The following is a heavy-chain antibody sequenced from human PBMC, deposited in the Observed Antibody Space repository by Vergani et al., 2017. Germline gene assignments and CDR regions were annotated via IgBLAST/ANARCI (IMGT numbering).Heavy chain of an antibody. J-gene: IGHJ6*03. CDR3: ARVGHSSSSGYYYYMDV. CDR2: IYYSGST. CDR1: GGSISSGGYY. V-gene: IGHV4-31*03. Sequence: QVQLQESGPGLVKPTQTLSLTCTVSGGSISSGGYYWSWIRQHPGKGLEWIGYIYYSGSTYYNPSLKSRVTISVDTSKNQFSLKLSSVTAADTAVYYCARVGHSSSSGYYYYMDVWGKGTTVTVSS. D-gene: IGHD6-6*01.